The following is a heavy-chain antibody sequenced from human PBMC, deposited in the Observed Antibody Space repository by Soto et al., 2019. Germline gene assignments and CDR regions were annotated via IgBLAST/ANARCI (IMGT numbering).Heavy chain of an antibody. CDR2: IYYSGST. V-gene: IGHV4-39*01. CDR1: GGSISSSSYY. Sequence: SETLSLTCTVSGGSISSSSYYWGWIRQPPGKGLEWIGSIYYSGSTYYNPSLKSRVTISVDTSKNQFSLKLSSVTAADTAVYYCARPYTYYDSSGYFDYWGQGTLATV. D-gene: IGHD3-22*01. CDR3: ARPYTYYDSSGYFDY. J-gene: IGHJ4*02.